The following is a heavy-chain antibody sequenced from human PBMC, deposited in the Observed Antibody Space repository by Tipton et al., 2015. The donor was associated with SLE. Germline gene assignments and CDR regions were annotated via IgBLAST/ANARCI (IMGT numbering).Heavy chain of an antibody. Sequence: QLVQSGAEVKKPGSSVKVSCKASGGTFSSYAVSWVRQAPGQGLEWMGGITPVLGTANYAQNFQGRLTITTDESTSTAYVELSSLRSEDTALYYCASAHGGAFDIWGQGTMVTVSS. V-gene: IGHV1-69*05. CDR3: ASAHGGAFDI. J-gene: IGHJ3*02. CDR2: ITPVLGTA. D-gene: IGHD3-16*01. CDR1: GGTFSSYA.